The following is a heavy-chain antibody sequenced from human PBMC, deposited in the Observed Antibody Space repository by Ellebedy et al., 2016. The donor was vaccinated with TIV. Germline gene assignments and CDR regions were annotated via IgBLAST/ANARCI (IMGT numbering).Heavy chain of an antibody. V-gene: IGHV3-30*02. CDR1: GFTFRSYG. CDR2: IWDDGTER. J-gene: IGHJ4*02. D-gene: IGHD2-21*02. Sequence: GESLKISCATSGFTFRSYGMHWVRQAPGKGLEWVAVIWDDGTERYYADSVKGRFTISRDNSKNTLYLQMNSLRPEDTAMYYCVKDRGDIIRDFDYWGQGTLVTVSS. CDR3: VKDRGDIIRDFDY.